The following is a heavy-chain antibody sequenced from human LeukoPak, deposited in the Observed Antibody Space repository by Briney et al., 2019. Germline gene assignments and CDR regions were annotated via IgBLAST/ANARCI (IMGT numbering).Heavy chain of an antibody. V-gene: IGHV3-48*03. CDR1: GFTFSSYE. CDR3: TRDRYYYDSSGYYYLIDAFYI. D-gene: IGHD3-22*01. CDR2: ISSSGSTI. J-gene: IGHJ3*02. Sequence: GGSLRLSCAAPGFTFSSYEMNWVRQAPGKGLEWVSYISSSGSTIYYADSVKGRFTICRDNAKNSLYLQMNSLKTEDTAVYYCTRDRYYYDSSGYYYLIDAFYIWGQGTMVTVSS.